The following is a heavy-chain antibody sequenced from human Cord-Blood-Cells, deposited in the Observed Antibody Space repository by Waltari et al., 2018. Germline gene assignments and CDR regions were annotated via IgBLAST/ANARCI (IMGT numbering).Heavy chain of an antibody. CDR3: ARTYSGSYYYYYYYMDV. Sequence: QVQLVQSGAEVKKPGASVKVSCKASGYTFTSYDINWVRQATGQGLEWMGWMYPDSGNTGYAQEFQGRVTITRNTYISTAYMELSSLRSEDTAVYYCARTYSGSYYYYYYYMDVWGKGTTVTVSS. V-gene: IGHV1-8*03. D-gene: IGHD1-26*01. CDR1: GYTFTSYD. CDR2: MYPDSGNT. J-gene: IGHJ6*03.